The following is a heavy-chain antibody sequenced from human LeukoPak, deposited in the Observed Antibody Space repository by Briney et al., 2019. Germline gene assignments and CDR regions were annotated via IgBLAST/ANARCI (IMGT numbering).Heavy chain of an antibody. V-gene: IGHV4-59*08. CDR2: IYYSGST. CDR1: GGSISSYY. CDR3: ARQGDTFYGDYVDY. D-gene: IGHD4-17*01. Sequence: PSETPSLSCTVSGGSISSYYWSWIRQPPGKGLEWVGYIYYSGSTNYNPSLKSRVTISVDTSKNQFSLKLSSVTAADTAVYYCARQGDTFYGDYVDYWGQGTLVTVSS. J-gene: IGHJ4*02.